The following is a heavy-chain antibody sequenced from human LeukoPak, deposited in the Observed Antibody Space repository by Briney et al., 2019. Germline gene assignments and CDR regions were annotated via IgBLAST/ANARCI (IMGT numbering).Heavy chain of an antibody. CDR2: IYSGGST. V-gene: IGHV3-53*01. CDR1: GFTVSSNY. J-gene: IGHJ4*02. CDR3: ARVQDTPMVLASYFDY. Sequence: GGSLRLSCAASGFTVSSNYMSWVRQAPGKGLEWASVIYSGGSTYYADSVKGRFTISRDNAKNSLYLQMNSLRVEDTAVYYCARVQDTPMVLASYFDYWGQGTLVTVSS. D-gene: IGHD5-18*01.